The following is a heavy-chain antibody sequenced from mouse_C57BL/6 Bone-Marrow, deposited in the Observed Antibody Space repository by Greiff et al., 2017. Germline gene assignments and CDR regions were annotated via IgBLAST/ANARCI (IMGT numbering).Heavy chain of an antibody. CDR3: ARRGIYYLGYFDV. D-gene: IGHD1-1*01. J-gene: IGHJ1*03. CDR1: GFTFSSYG. V-gene: IGHV5-6*02. Sequence: EVMLVESGGDLVKPGGSLKLSCAASGFTFSSYGMSWVRQTPDKRLEWVATICSGGSYTYYPDSVKGRFTISRDNAKNTLYLQMSSLKSEDSAVYYCARRGIYYLGYFDVWGTGTTVTVSS. CDR2: ICSGGSYT.